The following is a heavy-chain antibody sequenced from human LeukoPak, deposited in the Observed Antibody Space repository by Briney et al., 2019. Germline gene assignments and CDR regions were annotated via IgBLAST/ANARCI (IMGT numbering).Heavy chain of an antibody. CDR1: GYTFTSYD. CDR2: MNPNSGNT. V-gene: IGHV1-8*01. CDR3: ASSPGIAAAGTFDY. D-gene: IGHD6-13*01. Sequence: ASVKVSCKASGYTFTSYDINWVRQATGQGLEWMGWMNPNSGNTGYAQKFQGRVTMTRNTSISTAYMELSSLRSEDTAVYYCASSPGIAAAGTFDYWGQGTLVTVSS. J-gene: IGHJ4*02.